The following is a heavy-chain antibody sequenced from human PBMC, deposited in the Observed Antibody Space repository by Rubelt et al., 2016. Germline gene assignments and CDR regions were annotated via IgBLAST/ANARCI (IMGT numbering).Heavy chain of an antibody. Sequence: QVQLQQWGAGLLKPSETLSLTCAVYVGSFSGYYWSWIREPPGKGLEWIGEINHSGSTHYNPSLTSRATIPVDTSKNQFSLKRSSVTAADTAVYYCATSPKLEDAFDIWGQGTMVTVSS. CDR2: INHSGST. CDR1: VGSFSGYY. V-gene: IGHV4-34*01. J-gene: IGHJ3*02. CDR3: ATSPKLEDAFDI. D-gene: IGHD3-10*01.